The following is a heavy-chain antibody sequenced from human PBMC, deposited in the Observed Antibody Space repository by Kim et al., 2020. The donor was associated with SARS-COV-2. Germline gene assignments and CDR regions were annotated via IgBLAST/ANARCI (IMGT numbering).Heavy chain of an antibody. CDR1: GFNFDTFS. J-gene: IGHJ4*02. Sequence: GGSLRLSCAASGFNFDTFSMDWVRQRPGKGLEWISLIDRDTGTYADSVRGRFTVSRDNSKNSLYLQMDSLRTDDTALYYCAKDMRGSWTIDYWGQGTLVTVSS. V-gene: IGHV3-43*02. D-gene: IGHD3-10*01. CDR2: IDRDTGT. CDR3: AKDMRGSWTIDY.